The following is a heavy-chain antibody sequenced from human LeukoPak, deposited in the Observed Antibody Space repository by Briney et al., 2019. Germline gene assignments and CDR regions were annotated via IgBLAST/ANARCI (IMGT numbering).Heavy chain of an antibody. CDR3: AREGANDYYSNYYFDY. D-gene: IGHD4-11*01. J-gene: IGHJ4*02. Sequence: ASVKVSCKASGYTFTGYYMHWVRQAPGQGLEWMGWINPNSGGTNYAQKFQGRVTMTRDTSISTAYMELSSLRSDETAVYYCAREGANDYYSNYYFDYWGQGTLVTVSS. V-gene: IGHV1-2*02. CDR2: INPNSGGT. CDR1: GYTFTGYY.